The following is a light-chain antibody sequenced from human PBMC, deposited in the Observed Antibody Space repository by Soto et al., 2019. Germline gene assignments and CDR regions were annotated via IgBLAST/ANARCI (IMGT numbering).Light chain of an antibody. CDR1: GSNIGGTNY. Sequence: QSVLTQPPSASGTPGQRVFISCSGSGSNIGGTNYAYWYQQLPGAAPKLLMHSNNLRPSGVPERISGSKSGTSASLAISGLRPEDEAVYYCASWDDRLGAVIFGGGTKVTVL. J-gene: IGLJ2*01. CDR2: SNN. CDR3: ASWDDRLGAVI. V-gene: IGLV1-47*02.